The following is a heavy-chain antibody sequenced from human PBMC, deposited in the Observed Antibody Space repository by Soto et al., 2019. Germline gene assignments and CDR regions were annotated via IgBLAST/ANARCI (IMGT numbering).Heavy chain of an antibody. J-gene: IGHJ4*02. CDR3: ARNDSGSRNFDY. V-gene: IGHV4-31*03. CDR1: DGSISSGGYY. Sequence: QVQLQESGPGLVKPSQTLSLTCTVSDGSISSGGYYWSWIRPHPGKGLEWIGYISDSGSTYYNPYLKSRVTISVDTSKNRFSLKLRSVTAADTAVYYCARNDSGSRNFDYWGQGTLVTVSS. D-gene: IGHD3-10*01. CDR2: ISDSGST.